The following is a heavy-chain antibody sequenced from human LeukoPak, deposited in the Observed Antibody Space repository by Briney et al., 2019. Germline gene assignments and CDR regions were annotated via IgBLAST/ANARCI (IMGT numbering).Heavy chain of an antibody. CDR1: GYTFTSYY. Sequence: SVKVSCKASGYTFTSYYMHWVRQAPGQGLEWMGGIIPIFGTANYAQKFQGRVTITADESTSTAYMELSSLRSEDTAVYYCARDGPYYYDSIAFKPDAFDIWGQGTMVTVSS. D-gene: IGHD3-22*01. J-gene: IGHJ3*02. CDR3: ARDGPYYYDSIAFKPDAFDI. V-gene: IGHV1-69*13. CDR2: IIPIFGTA.